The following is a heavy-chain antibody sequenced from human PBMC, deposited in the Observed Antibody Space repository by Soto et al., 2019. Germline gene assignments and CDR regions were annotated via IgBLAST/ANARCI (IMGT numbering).Heavy chain of an antibody. J-gene: IGHJ3*01. CDR3: AKELGGVAVLDDAFDA. CDR2: ISRGGDNT. D-gene: IGHD3-16*01. Sequence: EVQLLESGGGLAQPGGSLRLSCAVSGFTFNTYAMSWVCQAPGKGLEWVSAISRGGDNTYYADSVKGRFTVSRDSSKNTLYLQMDFLRAEDTAIYYCAKELGGVAVLDDAFDAWGQGTKVAVSS. V-gene: IGHV3-23*01. CDR1: GFTFNTYA.